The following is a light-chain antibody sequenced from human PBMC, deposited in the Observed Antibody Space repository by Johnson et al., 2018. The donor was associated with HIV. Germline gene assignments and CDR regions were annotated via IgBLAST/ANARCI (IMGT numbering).Light chain of an antibody. CDR3: GTWDSSLSAEV. Sequence: QSVLTQPPSVSAAPGQKVTISCSGSSSNIGNNYVSWYQQLPGRAPKLLIYDNNKRPSGIPDRFSGSKSGTSATLGITGLQTGDAADYYCGTWDSSLSAEVVGTGTKVTVL. J-gene: IGLJ1*01. V-gene: IGLV1-51*01. CDR1: SSNIGNNY. CDR2: DNN.